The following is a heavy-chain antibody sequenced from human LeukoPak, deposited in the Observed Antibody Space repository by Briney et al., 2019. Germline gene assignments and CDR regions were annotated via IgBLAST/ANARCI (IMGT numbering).Heavy chain of an antibody. V-gene: IGHV4-34*01. J-gene: IGHJ4*02. Sequence: SETLSLTCAVSGESLSGHYWNWIRQSPGQGLEWIGEVSHSGTTSYNPSLKSRVSMSVDTSKSQFSLKLSSVTAADTAVYYCARHHAAASFDYWGQGTLVTVSS. CDR3: ARHHAAASFDY. D-gene: IGHD6-13*01. CDR1: GESLSGHY. CDR2: VSHSGTT.